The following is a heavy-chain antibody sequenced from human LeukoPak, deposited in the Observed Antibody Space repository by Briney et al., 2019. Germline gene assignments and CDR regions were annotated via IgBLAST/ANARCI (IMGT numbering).Heavy chain of an antibody. Sequence: SETLSLTCTVSGYSISSGYYWGWIRQPPGKGLEWIGSIYHSGSTYYNPSLKSRVTISVDTSKNQFSLKLSSVTAADTAVYYCAKTLYSYGYFDAFDIWGQGTMVTASS. CDR2: IYHSGST. J-gene: IGHJ3*02. CDR3: AKTLYSYGYFDAFDI. V-gene: IGHV4-38-2*02. D-gene: IGHD5-18*01. CDR1: GYSISSGYY.